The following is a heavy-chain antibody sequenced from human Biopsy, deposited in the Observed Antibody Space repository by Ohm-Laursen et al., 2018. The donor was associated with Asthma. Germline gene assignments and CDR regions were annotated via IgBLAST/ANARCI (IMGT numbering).Heavy chain of an antibody. J-gene: IGHJ6*02. V-gene: IGHV4-34*01. CDR2: SHHNGYT. CDR3: ARGSSSRLSQWELLVSGGKRAHSYYGMDV. Sequence: GTLSLTCAVYGGSFSSNYWSWIRQTPGKGLEWLGDSHHNGYTNYNPSLSSRLTLSVDTSKNQVSLRLTSVTAADTAVYYCARGSSSRLSQWELLVSGGKRAHSYYGMDVWGQGTTVTVSS. D-gene: IGHD1-26*01. CDR1: GGSFSSNY.